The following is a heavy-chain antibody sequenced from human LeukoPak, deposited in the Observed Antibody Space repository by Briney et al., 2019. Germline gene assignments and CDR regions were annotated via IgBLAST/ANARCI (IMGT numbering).Heavy chain of an antibody. CDR3: ARTAQVYCSGGSCPAYYYGMDV. V-gene: IGHV1-2*04. Sequence: ASVKVSCKASGYTFTDYYIHWVRQAPGQGLEWMAWINPNNGGTIFAQKFQGWVTMTRDTSISTAYMELSRLTSDDTAVYYCARTAQVYCSGGSCPAYYYGMDVWGQGTTVTVSS. D-gene: IGHD2-15*01. J-gene: IGHJ6*02. CDR1: GYTFTDYY. CDR2: INPNNGGT.